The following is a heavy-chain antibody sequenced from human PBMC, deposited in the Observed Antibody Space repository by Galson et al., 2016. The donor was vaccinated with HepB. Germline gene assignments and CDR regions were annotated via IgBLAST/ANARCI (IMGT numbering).Heavy chain of an antibody. D-gene: IGHD2-15*01. CDR1: GFTFSNYG. V-gene: IGHV3-33*01. CDR2: AWYDGSSE. CDR3: ARAAAFHCSGGGCSGPRPNFDY. Sequence: SLRLSCAASGFTFSNYGMHWLRQAPGKGLEWVALAWYDGSSEYYEDSVKGRFTISSDNSKNTLHLQMNSLGAEDTSVYYCARAAAFHCSGGGCSGPRPNFDYWGQGTLVTVSS. J-gene: IGHJ4*02.